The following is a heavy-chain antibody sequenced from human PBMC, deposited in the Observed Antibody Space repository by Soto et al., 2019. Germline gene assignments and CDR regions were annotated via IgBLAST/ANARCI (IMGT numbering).Heavy chain of an antibody. V-gene: IGHV3-7*01. CDR2: IKQDGSEE. D-gene: IGHD6-13*01. CDR1: GFTFSSYW. Sequence: EVQLVESGGGLVQPGGSLRLSCVDSGFTFSSYWMSWVRQAPVKGLEWVGNIKQDGSEENYADSVKGRFTISRDNAKKSKYLQMNSLRVEDTAVYYCARIAASGRGWDVWGQGTTVVVSS. CDR3: ARIAASGRGWDV. J-gene: IGHJ6*02.